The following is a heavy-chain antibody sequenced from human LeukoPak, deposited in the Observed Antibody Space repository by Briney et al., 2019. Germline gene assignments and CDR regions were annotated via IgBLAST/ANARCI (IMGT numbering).Heavy chain of an antibody. CDR2: IYYSGST. J-gene: IGHJ3*02. CDR3: ARDSNILTGYRDAFDI. D-gene: IGHD3-9*01. Sequence: RSSETLSLTCTVSGGSISSYYWSWIRQPPGKGLELIGYIYYSGSTNYNPSLKSRVTISVDTSKNQFSLKLSSVTAADTAVYYCARDSNILTGYRDAFDIWGQGTMVTVSS. V-gene: IGHV4-59*01. CDR1: GGSISSYY.